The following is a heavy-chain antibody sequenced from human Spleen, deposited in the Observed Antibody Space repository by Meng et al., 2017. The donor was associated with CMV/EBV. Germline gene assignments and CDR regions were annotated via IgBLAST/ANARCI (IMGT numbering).Heavy chain of an antibody. CDR2: ISDGGGTT. D-gene: IGHD2-21*02. CDR3: ARQDQLLFGGAFDV. CDR1: GFTFSSYA. V-gene: IGHV3-23*01. Sequence: LSLTCAASGFTFSSYAMSWVRQAPGKGLEWVSSISDGGGTTYHADSVEGRFSISRDNSNNTLYLQVNSLRAEDTAVYYCARQDQLLFGGAFDVWGQGTMVTVSS. J-gene: IGHJ3*01.